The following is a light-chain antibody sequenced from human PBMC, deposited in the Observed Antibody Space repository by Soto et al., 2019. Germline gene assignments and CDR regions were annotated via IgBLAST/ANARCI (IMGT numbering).Light chain of an antibody. CDR2: DVS. Sequence: ELVLTQSPGTLSLSPGERATLSCRASQNVDSYLTWYQQKPGQAPRLLIYDVSKRATGIPVRFSGSGSGTDFTLTISSLEPEDVAIYYCQQRRNWPLTFGGGTKVEIK. CDR3: QQRRNWPLT. J-gene: IGKJ4*01. CDR1: QNVDSY. V-gene: IGKV3-11*01.